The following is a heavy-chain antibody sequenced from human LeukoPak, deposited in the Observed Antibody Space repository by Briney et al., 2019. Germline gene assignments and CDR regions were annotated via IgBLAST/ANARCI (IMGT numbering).Heavy chain of an antibody. CDR3: ARTSYDYVWGSYRGFDY. V-gene: IGHV4-30-4*01. Sequence: SQTLSLTCTVSGGSISSGDYYWSWICQPPGKGLEWIGYIYYSGSTYYNPSLKSRVTISVDTSKNQFSLKLSSVTAADTAVYYCARTSYDYVWGSYRGFDYWGQGTLVTVSS. CDR1: GGSISSGDYY. CDR2: IYYSGST. D-gene: IGHD3-16*02. J-gene: IGHJ4*02.